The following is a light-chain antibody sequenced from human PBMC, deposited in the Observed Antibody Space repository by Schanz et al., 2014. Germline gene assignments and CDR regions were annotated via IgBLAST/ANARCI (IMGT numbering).Light chain of an antibody. V-gene: IGLV2-14*03. CDR2: DVS. Sequence: QSALTQPASVSGSPGQSITISCTGTSSDVGGYNYVSWYQQHPGKAPKLMIYDVSNRPSGVSNRFSGSKSGNTASLTISGLQAEDEADYYCQSYDSSLSGPVFGGGTKLTVL. CDR1: SSDVGGYNY. J-gene: IGLJ2*01. CDR3: QSYDSSLSGPV.